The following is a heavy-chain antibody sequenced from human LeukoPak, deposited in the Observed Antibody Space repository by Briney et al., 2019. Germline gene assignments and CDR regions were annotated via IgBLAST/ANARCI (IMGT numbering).Heavy chain of an antibody. CDR2: ISYDGSNK. CDR3: AKTLGWNSPYYYMDV. CDR1: GFTFSSYG. V-gene: IGHV3-30*18. D-gene: IGHD1-7*01. Sequence: PGGSLRLSCAASGFTFSSYGMHWVRQAPGKGLEWVAVISYDGSNKYYADSVKGRFTISRDNSKNTLYLQMNGLRAEDTAVYYCAKTLGWNSPYYYMDVWGKGTTVTVSS. J-gene: IGHJ6*03.